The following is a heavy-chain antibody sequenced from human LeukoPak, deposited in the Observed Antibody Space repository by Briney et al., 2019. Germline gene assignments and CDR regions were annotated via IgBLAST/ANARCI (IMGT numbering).Heavy chain of an antibody. CDR3: ARVGLPSIWVYYYYYYMDV. Sequence: GGSLRLSCAASGFTFSSYSMNWVRQAPGKGLEWVSSISSSSSYIYYTDSVKGRFTISRDNAKNSLYLQMNSLRAEDTAVYYRARVGLPSIWVYYYYYYMDVWGKGTTVTVSS. J-gene: IGHJ6*03. CDR2: ISSSSSYI. CDR1: GFTFSSYS. V-gene: IGHV3-21*01. D-gene: IGHD2/OR15-2a*01.